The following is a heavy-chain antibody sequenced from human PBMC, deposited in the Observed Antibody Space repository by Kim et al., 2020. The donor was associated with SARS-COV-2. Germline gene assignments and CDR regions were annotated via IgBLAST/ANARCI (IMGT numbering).Heavy chain of an antibody. V-gene: IGHV3-64*01. J-gene: IGHJ4*02. Sequence: GGSLRLSCAASGFSLSDFAMHWVRQAPGKGLEYVSAINSNGVRTYYAISVKDRFTISRDVSKNTLYLQMGSLRGDDTAVYFCVREAHNSGAYDYLDSWGQGTLVSVSS. CDR2: INSNGVRT. CDR3: VREAHNSGAYDYLDS. D-gene: IGHD7-27*01. CDR1: GFSLSDFA.